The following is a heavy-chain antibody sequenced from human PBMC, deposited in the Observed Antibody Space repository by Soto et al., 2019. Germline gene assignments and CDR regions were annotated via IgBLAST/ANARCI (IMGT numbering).Heavy chain of an antibody. CDR1: GYTFTGYY. D-gene: IGHD3-3*01. Sequence: ASVKVSCKASGYTFTGYYMHWVRQAPGQGLEWMGWINPNSGGTNYAQKFQGWVTMTRDTSISTAYMELSRLRSDDTAVYYCARDRSSTYYDFWSGYEYDAFDIWGQGTMVTVSS. J-gene: IGHJ3*02. CDR2: INPNSGGT. V-gene: IGHV1-2*04. CDR3: ARDRSSTYYDFWSGYEYDAFDI.